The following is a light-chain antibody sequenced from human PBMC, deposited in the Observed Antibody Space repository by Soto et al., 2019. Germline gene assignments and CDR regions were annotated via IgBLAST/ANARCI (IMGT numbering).Light chain of an antibody. J-gene: IGKJ1*01. V-gene: IGKV3-20*01. CDR2: GES. Sequence: EIVLTQSPATLSLSPGERATLSCRASPSVTNFLAWSPQKPGQDPTLPIYGESNRATGIPDRFSGSGSGTDFTLTISRLEPEDFAVYYCQQYGSSGTFGQGTKVDIK. CDR3: QQYGSSGT. CDR1: PSVTNF.